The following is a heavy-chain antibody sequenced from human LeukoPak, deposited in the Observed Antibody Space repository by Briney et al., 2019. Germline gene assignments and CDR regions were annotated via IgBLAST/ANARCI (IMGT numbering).Heavy chain of an antibody. Sequence: GGSLRLSCAASGFTFSDYYMSWIRQAPGKGLEWVSYISSDSGIIYYADSVKGRFTISRDNAKNSLYLQMDNLRAADTAVYYCARNYSPFDYWGQGTLVTVSS. CDR1: GFTFSDYY. CDR3: ARNYSPFDY. V-gene: IGHV3-11*04. D-gene: IGHD3-10*01. CDR2: ISSDSGII. J-gene: IGHJ4*02.